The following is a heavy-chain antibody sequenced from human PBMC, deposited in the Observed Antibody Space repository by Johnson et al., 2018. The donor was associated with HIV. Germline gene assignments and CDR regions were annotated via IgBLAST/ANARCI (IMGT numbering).Heavy chain of an antibody. CDR1: GFSVSSNY. D-gene: IGHD2-8*02. CDR2: IYSGGST. J-gene: IGHJ3*02. CDR3: ARGPGGFGAFDI. V-gene: IGHV3-66*02. Sequence: EQLVESGGDLVQPGGSLRLSCAASGFSVSSNYMSWVRQAPGKGLEWVSVIYSGGSTYYADSVKGRFTISRDNSKNTLYLQMNSLRAEDTAVYYCARGPGGFGAFDILCQGTMVTVSS.